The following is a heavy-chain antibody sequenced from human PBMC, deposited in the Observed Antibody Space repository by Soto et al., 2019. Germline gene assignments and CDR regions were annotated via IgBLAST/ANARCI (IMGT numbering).Heavy chain of an antibody. CDR3: ARGGSGYYGDAFDI. J-gene: IGHJ3*02. V-gene: IGHV4-30-4*02. CDR2: IYYSGST. CDR1: VGSIRSGDYD. Sequence: SDTLSLTFTVSVGSIRSGDYDGSWFRQPPGKGLEWIRYIYYSGSTYYNPSLKSRVTISVDTSKNQFSLKLSSVTAADTAVYYCARGGSGYYGDAFDIWGQGTMVT. D-gene: IGHD3-22*01.